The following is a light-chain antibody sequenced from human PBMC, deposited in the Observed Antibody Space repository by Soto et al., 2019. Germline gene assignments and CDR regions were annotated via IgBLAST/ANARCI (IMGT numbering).Light chain of an antibody. J-gene: IGKJ1*01. CDR1: QSVSSSY. Sequence: ESELTQSPGTLSLSPGEKATLSCRASQSVSSSYLAWYQQKPGQAPSLLIYGASSRATGIPDRFSGTGSGTDFTLTVSRLEPEDFAVYYCQQFASASWTFGQGTKVEIK. CDR3: QQFASASWT. CDR2: GAS. V-gene: IGKV3-20*01.